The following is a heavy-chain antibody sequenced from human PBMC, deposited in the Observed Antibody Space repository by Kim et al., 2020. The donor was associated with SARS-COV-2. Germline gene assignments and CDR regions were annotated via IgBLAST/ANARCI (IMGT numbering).Heavy chain of an antibody. D-gene: IGHD3-16*01. CDR1: GFTFDDYA. CDR2: ISWNSGSI. CDR3: AKDRHMITFGGLDY. J-gene: IGHJ4*02. Sequence: GGSLRLSCAASGFTFDDYAMHWVRQAPGKGLEWVSGISWNSGSIGYADSVKGRFTISRDNAKNSLYLQMNSLRAEDTALYYCAKDRHMITFGGLDYWGQGTLVTVSS. V-gene: IGHV3-9*01.